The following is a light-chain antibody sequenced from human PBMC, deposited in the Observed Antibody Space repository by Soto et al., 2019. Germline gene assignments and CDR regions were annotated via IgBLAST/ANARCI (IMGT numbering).Light chain of an antibody. CDR2: DDS. V-gene: IGLV3-21*02. CDR1: RIGSKG. Sequence: SYELTQPPSVSVAPGQTARITCRGNRIGSKGVHWFQQKPGQAPVLVVHDDSDRPSGIPERFSGSNSGGTATLTISRVEAGDEADYYCQVWDSRDDHRVFGGGTKVTVL. J-gene: IGLJ2*01. CDR3: QVWDSRDDHRV.